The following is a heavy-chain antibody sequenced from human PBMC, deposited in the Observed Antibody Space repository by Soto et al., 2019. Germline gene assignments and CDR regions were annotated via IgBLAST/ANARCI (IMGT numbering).Heavy chain of an antibody. CDR3: ARGQSSSCDFDI. V-gene: IGHV4-31*03. J-gene: IGHJ3*02. CDR1: GGSISSGDYY. D-gene: IGHD6-6*01. CDR2: IYYSGST. Sequence: QVQLQESGPGLVKPSQTLSLTCTVSGGSISSGDYYWSWIRQHPGKGLEWIGYIYYSGSTYYNPSLRSRVTISVDTAKSQLSLKLSSVTGADTAVYYCARGQSSSCDFDIWGQGTMVTVSS.